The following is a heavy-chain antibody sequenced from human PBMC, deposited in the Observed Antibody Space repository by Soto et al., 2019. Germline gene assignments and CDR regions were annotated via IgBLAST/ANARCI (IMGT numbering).Heavy chain of an antibody. CDR3: ARGWGSYYPPLDY. CDR2: INHSGST. J-gene: IGHJ4*02. CDR1: GGSFSGYY. D-gene: IGHD3-10*01. Sequence: QVQLQQWGAGLLKPSETLSLTCAVYGGSFSGYYWSWIRQPPGKGLEWIGEINHSGSTNYNPSLKSRVTISVDTSKNQFSLKLSSVTAADTAVYYCARGWGSYYPPLDYWGQGTLVTVSS. V-gene: IGHV4-34*01.